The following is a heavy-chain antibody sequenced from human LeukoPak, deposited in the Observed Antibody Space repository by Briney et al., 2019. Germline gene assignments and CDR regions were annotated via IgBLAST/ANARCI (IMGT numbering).Heavy chain of an antibody. V-gene: IGHV3-23*01. J-gene: IGHJ4*02. CDR2: ISGSGGST. CDR3: ARDSNYYDTD. D-gene: IGHD3-22*01. CDR1: GFTFSSYA. Sequence: GVSLRLSCAASGFTFSSYAMSWVRQAPGKGLEWVSAISGSGGSTYYAGSVKGRFTISRDNSKNTLYLQMNSLRAEDTAVYYCARDSNYYDTDWGQGTLVTVSS.